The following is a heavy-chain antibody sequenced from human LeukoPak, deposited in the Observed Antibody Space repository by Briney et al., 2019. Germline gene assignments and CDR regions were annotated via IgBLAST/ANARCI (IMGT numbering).Heavy chain of an antibody. Sequence: KPSETLSLTCTVSGGSISGYYWSWIRQPPGKGLEWIGYIYYSRTTNYNPSLKSRVTISVDTSKNHLSLKLGSVTAADTAVYYCARGDTAMVLWGQGTLVTVSS. CDR1: GGSISGYY. V-gene: IGHV4-59*01. D-gene: IGHD5-18*01. CDR3: ARGDTAMVL. CDR2: IYYSRTT. J-gene: IGHJ4*02.